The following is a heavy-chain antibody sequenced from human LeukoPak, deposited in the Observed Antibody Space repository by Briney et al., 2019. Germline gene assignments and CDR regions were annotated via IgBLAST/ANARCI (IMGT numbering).Heavy chain of an antibody. J-gene: IGHJ5*02. CDR1: GYSFTSHW. CDR3: ASTYSYGSYWFDP. Sequence: GESLKISCKGSGYSFTSHWIGWVRQMPGKGLEWMGIIYPGDSDTRYSPSFQGQVTISADKSISTAYLQWSSLKASDTAMYYCASTYSYGSYWFDPWGQGTLVTVSS. V-gene: IGHV5-51*01. CDR2: IYPGDSDT. D-gene: IGHD5-18*01.